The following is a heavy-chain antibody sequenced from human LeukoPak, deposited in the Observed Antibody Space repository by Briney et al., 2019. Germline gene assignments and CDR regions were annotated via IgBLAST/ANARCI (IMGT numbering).Heavy chain of an antibody. Sequence: ASVKVSCKASGYTFTSYYMHWVRQAPGQGLEWMGWINPNSGGTNYAQKFQGRVTMTRDTSISTAYMELSRLRSDDTAVYYCARDRGYSSGWYYNYWGQGTLVTVSS. D-gene: IGHD6-19*01. CDR3: ARDRGYSSGWYYNY. CDR1: GYTFTSYY. J-gene: IGHJ4*02. V-gene: IGHV1-2*02. CDR2: INPNSGGT.